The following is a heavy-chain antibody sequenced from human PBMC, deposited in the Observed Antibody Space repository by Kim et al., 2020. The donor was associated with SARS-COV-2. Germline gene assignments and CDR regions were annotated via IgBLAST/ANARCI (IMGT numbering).Heavy chain of an antibody. D-gene: IGHD3-16*02. J-gene: IGHJ3*02. CDR1: GFTFSDYY. CDR3: ARDRRIMITFGGVIADDAFDI. CDR2: ISSSGSTI. Sequence: GGSLILSCAASGFTFSDYYMSWIRQAPGKGLEWVSYISSSGSTIYYADSVKGRFTISRDNAKNSLYLQMNSLRAEDTAVYYCARDRRIMITFGGVIADDAFDIWGQGTMVTVSS. V-gene: IGHV3-11*01.